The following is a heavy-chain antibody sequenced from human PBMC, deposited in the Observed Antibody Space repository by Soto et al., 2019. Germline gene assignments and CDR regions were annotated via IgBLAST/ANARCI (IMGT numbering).Heavy chain of an antibody. Sequence: KTSETLSIGCAVCGGSVSGYYWSWIRQPPGKGLEWIGEINHSGSTNYNPSLKSRVTISVDTSKNQFSLKLSSVTAADTAVYYCARMGDFWSGPGELDPWGQGTLVTVSS. D-gene: IGHD3-3*01. CDR3: ARMGDFWSGPGELDP. CDR2: INHSGST. V-gene: IGHV4-34*01. J-gene: IGHJ5*02. CDR1: GGSVSGYY.